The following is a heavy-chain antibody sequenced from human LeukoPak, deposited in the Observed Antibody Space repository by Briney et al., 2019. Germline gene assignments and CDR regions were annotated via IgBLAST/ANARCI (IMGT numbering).Heavy chain of an antibody. CDR3: AGLAYCGGDCYSTGFDY. CDR1: GYRFTRYW. J-gene: IGHJ4*02. V-gene: IGHV5-51*01. CDR2: IYSGDSET. Sequence: GESLKISCKGSGYRFTRYWIGWVRPMPGKGLEWMGIIYSGDSETRYSPSFQGQVTISADKSISTAYLQWSSLKASDTAMYYCAGLAYCGGDCYSTGFDYWGQGTLVTVSS. D-gene: IGHD2-21*02.